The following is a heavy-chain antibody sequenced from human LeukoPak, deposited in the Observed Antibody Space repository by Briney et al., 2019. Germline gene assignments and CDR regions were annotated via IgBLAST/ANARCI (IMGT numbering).Heavy chain of an antibody. CDR3: AREVVVVPAAENWFDP. Sequence: SETLSLTCTVSGGSISSYYWSWIRQPPGKGLGWIGYIYYSGSTNYNPSLKSRVTVSVDTSKNQFSLKLSSVTAADTAVYYCAREVVVVPAAENWFDPGGQGTLVTVSS. V-gene: IGHV4-59*01. CDR2: IYYSGST. J-gene: IGHJ5*02. CDR1: GGSISSYY. D-gene: IGHD2-2*01.